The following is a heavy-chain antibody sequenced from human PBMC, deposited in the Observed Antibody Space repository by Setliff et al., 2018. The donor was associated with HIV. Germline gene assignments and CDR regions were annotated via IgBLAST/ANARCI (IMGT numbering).Heavy chain of an antibody. CDR1: GFTFSSSW. J-gene: IGHJ4*02. D-gene: IGHD2-8*02. CDR2: IDTDGSIT. Sequence: GGSLRLSCAASGFTFSSSWMHWVRQVPGKGLVWVSRIDTDGSITSYADSVKGRFTISRDNSKNTLYLQMISLRADDTAVYYCAKSLLVAGNDYWGQGTLVTVSS. CDR3: AKSLLVAGNDY. V-gene: IGHV3-74*01.